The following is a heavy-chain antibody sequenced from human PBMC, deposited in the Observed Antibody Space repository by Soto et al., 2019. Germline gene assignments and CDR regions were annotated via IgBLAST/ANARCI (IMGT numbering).Heavy chain of an antibody. V-gene: IGHV2-26*01. CDR1: GFSLSKARMG. J-gene: IGHJ4*02. CDR2: ILWNDER. Sequence: SGPTLVNPTETLTLTCTVSGFSLSKARMGVSWIRQPPGKALEWLAHILWNDERSYNTSLKSRLTISRDTSKSQVVLTMTNVDPVDTGTYFCARALREGLPIYYFDSWGQGTLVT. D-gene: IGHD1-26*01. CDR3: ARALREGLPIYYFDS.